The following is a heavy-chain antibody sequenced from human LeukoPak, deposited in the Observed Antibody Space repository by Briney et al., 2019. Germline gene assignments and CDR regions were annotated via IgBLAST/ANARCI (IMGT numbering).Heavy chain of an antibody. CDR3: ARSPYYYDSSGYYYYYYGMNV. Sequence: SETLSLTCTVSGGSISSHYWSWIRQPAGKGLEWIGRIYTSGSTNYNPSLKSRVTMSVDTSKNQFSLKLSSVTAADTAVYYCARSPYYYDSSGYYYYYYGMNVWGQGTTVTVSS. D-gene: IGHD3-22*01. CDR2: IYTSGST. CDR1: GGSISSHY. V-gene: IGHV4-4*07. J-gene: IGHJ6*02.